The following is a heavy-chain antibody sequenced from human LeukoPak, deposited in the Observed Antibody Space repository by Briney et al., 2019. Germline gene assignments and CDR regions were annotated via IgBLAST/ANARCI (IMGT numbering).Heavy chain of an antibody. V-gene: IGHV3-30*02. Sequence: GGSLRLSCAASGFTFSSYGMHWVRQAPGKGLEWVAFIRYDGSNKYYADSVKGRFTISRDNSKNTLYLQMNSLRAEDTAVYYCAKDPITGTTSYFDYWGQGTLVTVSS. D-gene: IGHD1-7*01. CDR1: GFTFSSYG. CDR3: AKDPITGTTSYFDY. CDR2: IRYDGSNK. J-gene: IGHJ4*02.